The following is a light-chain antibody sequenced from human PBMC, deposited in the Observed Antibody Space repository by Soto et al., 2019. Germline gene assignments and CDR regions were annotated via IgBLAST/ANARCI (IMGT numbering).Light chain of an antibody. CDR3: SSYTGSSTLV. CDR2: EVS. Sequence: QSVLTQPPSASGSPGQSVTISCTGTSSDVGGYNYVSWYQQHPGKAPKLMIYEVSKRPSGVPDRFSGSKSGNTASLTVSGLQAEDEADYHCSSYTGSSTLVFGGGTKVTVL. CDR1: SSDVGGYNY. V-gene: IGLV2-8*01. J-gene: IGLJ3*02.